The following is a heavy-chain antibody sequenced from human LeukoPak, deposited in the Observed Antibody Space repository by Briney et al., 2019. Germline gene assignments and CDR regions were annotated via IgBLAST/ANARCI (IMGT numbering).Heavy chain of an antibody. D-gene: IGHD6-19*01. CDR1: GFTFSSYG. Sequence: QPGGSLRLSCAASGFTFSSYGMHWVRQAPGKGLEWVANIKQDGSEKYYVDSVKGRFTISRDNAKNSLYLQMNSLRAEDTAVYYCARCSSSSGWYGGYWGQGTLVTVSS. J-gene: IGHJ4*02. CDR2: IKQDGSEK. CDR3: ARCSSSSGWYGGY. V-gene: IGHV3-7*01.